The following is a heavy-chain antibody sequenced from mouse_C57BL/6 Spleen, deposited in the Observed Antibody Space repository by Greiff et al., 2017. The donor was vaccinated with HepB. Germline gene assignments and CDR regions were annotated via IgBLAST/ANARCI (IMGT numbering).Heavy chain of an antibody. J-gene: IGHJ3*01. D-gene: IGHD2-3*01. CDR2: ISDGGSYT. V-gene: IGHV5-4*01. Sequence: EVKLMESGGGLVKPGGSLKLSCAASGFTFSSYAMSWVRQTPEKRLEWVATISDGGSYTYYPDNVKGRFTISRDNAKNNLYLQMSHLKSEDTAMYYCARDQDDGYPAWFAYWGQGTLVTVSA. CDR3: ARDQDDGYPAWFAY. CDR1: GFTFSSYA.